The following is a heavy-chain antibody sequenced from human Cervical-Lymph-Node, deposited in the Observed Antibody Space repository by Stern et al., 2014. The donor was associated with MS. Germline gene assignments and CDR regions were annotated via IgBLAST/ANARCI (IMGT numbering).Heavy chain of an antibody. D-gene: IGHD6-13*01. J-gene: IGHJ5*02. Sequence: QVQLVQSGAEVTKPGSSVKVSCKASGGTFSKFPSSWVRQAPGQGLEWMGGIFPGFGTPTYAQEFRGRVTIAAYVSTSTVYMELSSLRSDDTAVYYCALSSETSDRWYSLGYDLWGQGTLVTVSS. CDR2: IFPGFGTP. CDR3: ALSSETSDRWYSLGYDL. V-gene: IGHV1-69*01. CDR1: GGTFSKFP.